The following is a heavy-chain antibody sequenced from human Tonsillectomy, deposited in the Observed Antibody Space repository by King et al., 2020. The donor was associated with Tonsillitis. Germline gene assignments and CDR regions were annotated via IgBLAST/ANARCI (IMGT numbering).Heavy chain of an antibody. CDR2: IYHSGNT. CDR1: GGSISSGGYS. J-gene: IGHJ4*02. D-gene: IGHD4-23*01. Sequence: QLQESGSGLVKPSQTLSLTCAVSGGSISSGGYSWCWIRQPPGKGLEWIGYIYHSGNTYYNPSLKSRVTISVDRSKNQFSLKLSSVTAADTAVYYCARGWATVVTPVFDYWGQGTLVTVSS. V-gene: IGHV4-30-2*01. CDR3: ARGWATVVTPVFDY.